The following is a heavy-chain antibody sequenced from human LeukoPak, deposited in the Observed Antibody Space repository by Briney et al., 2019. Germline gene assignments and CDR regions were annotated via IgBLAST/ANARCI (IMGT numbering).Heavy chain of an antibody. CDR1: GGSISSGGYY. Sequence: SQTLSLTCTVSGGSISSGGYYWSWIRQHPGKGLEWIGYIYYSGSTYYNPSLKSRVTISVDTSKNQFSLKLSSVTAADTAVYYCAEGDDSSGYYGSDYWGQGTLVTVSS. J-gene: IGHJ4*02. D-gene: IGHD3-22*01. CDR2: IYYSGST. V-gene: IGHV4-31*03. CDR3: AEGDDSSGYYGSDY.